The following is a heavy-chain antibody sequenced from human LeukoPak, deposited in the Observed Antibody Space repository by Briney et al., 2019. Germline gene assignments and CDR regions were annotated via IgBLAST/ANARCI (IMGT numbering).Heavy chain of an antibody. J-gene: IGHJ4*02. D-gene: IGHD5-24*01. Sequence: PSETLSLTCTVSGGSLSNVAYYWSWVRQHPGKGLEWIGYIGYSGDSYYNPSLRSRVTISVDTSKKQFSLGLNSVTAADTAIYYCARVAAATTNPRFDSWGQGTLVTVSS. CDR1: GGSLSNVAYY. CDR2: IGYSGDS. V-gene: IGHV4-31*03. CDR3: ARVAAATTNPRFDS.